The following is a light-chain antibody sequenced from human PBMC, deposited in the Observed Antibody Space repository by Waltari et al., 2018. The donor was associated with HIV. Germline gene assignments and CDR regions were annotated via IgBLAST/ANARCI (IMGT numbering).Light chain of an antibody. CDR3: CSYAGNSVYV. V-gene: IGLV2-11*01. CDR1: STDIGAYNY. Sequence: QSALTQPRSVSGSPGQSVTISCSGTSTDIGAYNYVSWYQHHPGKAPKMMIYDVPKRPSGVPVRFSASKSGNTASLTISGVQDEDEADYSCCSYAGNSVYVFGSETTVTVL. J-gene: IGLJ1*01. CDR2: DVP.